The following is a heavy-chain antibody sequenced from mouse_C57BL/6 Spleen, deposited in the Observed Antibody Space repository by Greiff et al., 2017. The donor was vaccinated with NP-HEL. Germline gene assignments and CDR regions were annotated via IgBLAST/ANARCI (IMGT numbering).Heavy chain of an antibody. V-gene: IGHV3-6*01. CDR3: ARPGPGYYAMDY. Sequence: EVKLMESGPGLVKPSQSLSLTCSVTGYSITSGYYWNWIRQFPGNKLEWMGYISYDGSNNYNPSLKNRISITRDTSKNQFFLKLNSVTTEDTATYYCARPGPGYYAMDYWGQGTSVTVSS. J-gene: IGHJ4*01. CDR1: GYSITSGYY. D-gene: IGHD4-1*01. CDR2: ISYDGSN.